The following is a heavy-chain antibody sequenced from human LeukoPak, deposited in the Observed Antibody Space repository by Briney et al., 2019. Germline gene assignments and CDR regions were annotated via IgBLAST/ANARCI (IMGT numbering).Heavy chain of an antibody. Sequence: GESLEISFQGSGYRFTSYWIGWVRPVPGKGLEWMGIIYPGDSDTRYSPSFQGQVTISADKSISTAYLQWSSLKASDTAMYYCARQDSSRSCGDYWGQGTLVTVSS. CDR3: ARQDSSRSCGDY. CDR1: GYRFTSYW. J-gene: IGHJ4*02. V-gene: IGHV5-51*01. CDR2: IYPGDSDT. D-gene: IGHD6-19*01.